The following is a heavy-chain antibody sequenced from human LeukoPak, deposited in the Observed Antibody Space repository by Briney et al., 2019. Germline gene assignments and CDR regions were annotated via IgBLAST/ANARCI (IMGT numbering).Heavy chain of an antibody. D-gene: IGHD6-19*01. CDR1: GYTFTSYG. J-gene: IGHJ2*01. CDR2: ISAYNGNT. Sequence: GASVKVSCKASGYTFTSYGISWVRQAPGQGLEWMGWISAYNGNTNYAQKLQGRVTMTTDTSTSTAYMELRSLRSDDTAVYYCARFHSGPSGWYVLWYFDLWGRGTLVTVSS. CDR3: ARFHSGPSGWYVLWYFDL. V-gene: IGHV1-18*01.